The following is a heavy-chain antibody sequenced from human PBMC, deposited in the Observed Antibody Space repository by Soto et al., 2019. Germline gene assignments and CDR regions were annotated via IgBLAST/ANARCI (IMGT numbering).Heavy chain of an antibody. V-gene: IGHV4-34*01. D-gene: IGHD3-3*01. J-gene: IGHJ6*02. CDR2: ISHSGST. CDR1: GGSFSGYY. Sequence: SETLSLTCAVYGGSFSGYYWSWIRQPPGKGLEWIGEISHSGSTNYNPSFKSRVTISVDTSKNQFSLKLSSVTAADTAVYYCARWRGYDFWSGYYYYGMDVWGQGTTVTVSS. CDR3: ARWRGYDFWSGYYYYGMDV.